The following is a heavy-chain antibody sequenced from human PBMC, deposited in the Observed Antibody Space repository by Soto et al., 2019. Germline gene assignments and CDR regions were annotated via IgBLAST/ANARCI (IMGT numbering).Heavy chain of an antibody. J-gene: IGHJ4*02. V-gene: IGHV3-7*01. CDR3: AAGFPPDY. CDR2: INGDGSEE. Sequence: EVQLVESGGVLVQPGGSLRVSCADSEFTFSTSWVNWVRQAPGKGLEWVANINGDGSEEYYVDSVRGRFTISRDNVKNSLFLQMNSLRAEDTAVYYCAAGFPPDYWGQGTLVTVSS. CDR1: EFTFSTSW. D-gene: IGHD3-10*01.